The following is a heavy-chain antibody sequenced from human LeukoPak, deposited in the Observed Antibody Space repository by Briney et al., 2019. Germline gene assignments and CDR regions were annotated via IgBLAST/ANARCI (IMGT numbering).Heavy chain of an antibody. CDR3: ARPVPVALGLRWFDP. CDR2: IYYSGST. Sequence: PSETLSLTCTVSGGSISSSSYYWGWIRQPPGKGLESIGSIYYSGSTYYNPSLKSRVTISVDTSKNQFSLKLSSVTAAETAVYYCARPVPVALGLRWFDPWGQGTLVTVSS. V-gene: IGHV4-39*01. CDR1: GGSISSSSYY. J-gene: IGHJ5*02. D-gene: IGHD2-2*01.